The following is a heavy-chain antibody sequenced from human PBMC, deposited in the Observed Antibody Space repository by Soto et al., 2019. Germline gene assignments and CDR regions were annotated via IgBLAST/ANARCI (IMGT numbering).Heavy chain of an antibody. Sequence: QVQLVESGGGVVQPGTSLRLACAASGFTLSNIGMQWVRQAPGKGLEWVAVISAGGNTKYYADSVKGRFTISRDNSKNTLFLQMNSLRTEDTAVYYCAEESGCEMYVSYCALWGQGTLGTVSA. CDR1: GFTLSNIG. V-gene: IGHV3-30*18. CDR3: AEESGCEMYVSYCAL. CDR2: ISAGGNTK. J-gene: IGHJ4*02. D-gene: IGHD1-26*01.